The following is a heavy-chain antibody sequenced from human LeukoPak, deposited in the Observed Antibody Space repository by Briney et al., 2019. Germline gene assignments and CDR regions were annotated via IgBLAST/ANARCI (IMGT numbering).Heavy chain of an antibody. Sequence: GGSLRLSCAASGFTFSSYWMSWVRQAPGKGLEWVANIKQDGSEKYYVDSVKGRFTISRDNAKNTLYLQMNSLRAEDMALYYCAKDRQQLVFPYFFDYWGQGALVTVSS. J-gene: IGHJ4*02. CDR3: AKDRQQLVFPYFFDY. D-gene: IGHD6-13*01. V-gene: IGHV3-7*03. CDR1: GFTFSSYW. CDR2: IKQDGSEK.